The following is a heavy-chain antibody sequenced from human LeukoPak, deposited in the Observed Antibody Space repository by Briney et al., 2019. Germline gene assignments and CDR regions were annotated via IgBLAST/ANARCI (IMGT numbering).Heavy chain of an antibody. J-gene: IGHJ3*02. Sequence: PGGSLRLSCAASGFTFSSYSMNWVRQAPGKGLEWVSSISSSSSYIYYADSVKGRFTISRDNAKNSLYLQMNSLRAEDTAVYYCARARIYYYDSDAFDIWGQGTMVTVSS. V-gene: IGHV3-21*01. D-gene: IGHD3-22*01. CDR3: ARARIYYYDSDAFDI. CDR2: ISSSSSYI. CDR1: GFTFSSYS.